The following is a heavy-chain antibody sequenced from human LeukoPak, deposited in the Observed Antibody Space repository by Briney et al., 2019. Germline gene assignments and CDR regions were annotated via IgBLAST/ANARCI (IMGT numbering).Heavy chain of an antibody. D-gene: IGHD3-22*01. V-gene: IGHV4-4*07. CDR1: GGSLTTHF. Sequence: SETLSLTCSISGGSLTTHFWSWVRQPAGKGLEWIGRIYPSGNTNYNPSLKSRLNLSVDTSKTQFSLKLSSVTAADTAVYYCAKDRVDYYDSSGYPQPFDYWGQGTLVTVSS. CDR3: AKDRVDYYDSSGYPQPFDY. J-gene: IGHJ4*02. CDR2: IYPSGNT.